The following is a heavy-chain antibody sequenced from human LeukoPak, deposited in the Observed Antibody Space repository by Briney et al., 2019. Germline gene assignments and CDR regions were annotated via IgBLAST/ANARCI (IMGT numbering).Heavy chain of an antibody. CDR2: ITWNSDNI. CDR3: AKDLHYGSADY. CDR1: GFTFDDYA. D-gene: IGHD3-10*01. V-gene: IGHV3-9*01. Sequence: GGSLRLSCAASGFTFDDYAMHWVRHAPGKGLEWVSGITWNSDNIEYADSVKGRFTISRDNAKNSLYLQMNSLRAEDTAVYYCAKDLHYGSADYWGQGTLVTVSS. J-gene: IGHJ4*02.